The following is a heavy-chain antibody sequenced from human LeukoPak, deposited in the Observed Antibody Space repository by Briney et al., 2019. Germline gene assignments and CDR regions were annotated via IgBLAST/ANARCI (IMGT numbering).Heavy chain of an antibody. J-gene: IGHJ4*02. CDR2: SSYSGSS. D-gene: IGHD6-13*01. Sequence: PSETLSLTCSVSGGSIGTNYWSWIRQVPGKGLEWIGYSSYSGSSNYNPSLKSRVTISVDTSKTQFSLYLNSVTTADTAVYYCARSDTIHIHSSSWHFDYWGQGTLVTVSS. V-gene: IGHV4-59*01. CDR3: ARSDTIHIHSSSWHFDY. CDR1: GGSIGTNY.